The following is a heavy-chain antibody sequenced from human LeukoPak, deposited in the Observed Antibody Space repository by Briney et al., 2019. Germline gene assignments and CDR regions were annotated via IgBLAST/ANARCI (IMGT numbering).Heavy chain of an antibody. V-gene: IGHV1-18*01. Sequence: VXVSCKXXGYTFTXYGISWVRQAPGQGLEWMGWISAYNGNTNYAQKLQGRVTMTTDTSTSTAYMELRSLRSDDTAVYYCARVKPLTMVRGVSKNTYYFDYWGQGTLVTVSS. J-gene: IGHJ4*02. CDR1: GYTFTXYG. D-gene: IGHD3-10*01. CDR2: ISAYNGNT. CDR3: ARVKPLTMVRGVSKNTYYFDY.